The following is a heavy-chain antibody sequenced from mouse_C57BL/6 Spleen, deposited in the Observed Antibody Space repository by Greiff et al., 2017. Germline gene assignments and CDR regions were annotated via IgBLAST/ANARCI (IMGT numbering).Heavy chain of an antibody. D-gene: IGHD1-1*01. Sequence: VQLQQSVAELVRPGASVKLSCTASGFNIKTTYMHWVKQRPEQGLEWIGRIDPANGNTKYAPKFQGKATITADTSSNTAYLQLSSLTSEDTAIYYCARRYGSSYDFDYWGQGTTLTVSS. CDR3: ARRYGSSYDFDY. CDR2: IDPANGNT. J-gene: IGHJ2*01. CDR1: GFNIKTTY. V-gene: IGHV14-3*01.